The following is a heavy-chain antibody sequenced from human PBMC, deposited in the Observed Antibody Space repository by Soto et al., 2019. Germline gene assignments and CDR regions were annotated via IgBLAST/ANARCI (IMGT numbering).Heavy chain of an antibody. CDR2: ISSSSSYT. J-gene: IGHJ5*02. D-gene: IGHD6-19*01. CDR3: AREEADSSADLIDP. CDR1: GFTFSDYY. Sequence: PGGSLRLSCAASGFTFSDYYMSWIRQAPGKGLEWVSYISSSSSYTNYADSVKGRFTISRDNAKNSLYLQMNSLRAEDTAVYYCAREEADSSADLIDPWGQGTLVTVSS. V-gene: IGHV3-11*06.